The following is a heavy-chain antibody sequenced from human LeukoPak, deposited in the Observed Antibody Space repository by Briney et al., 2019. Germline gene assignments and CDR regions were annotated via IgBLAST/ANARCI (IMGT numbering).Heavy chain of an antibody. CDR1: GGSISSGGYS. V-gene: IGHV4-61*08. Sequence: SETLSLTCTVSGGSISSGGYSWNWIRQHPGTGLEWIGYIYYSGSTNYNPSLKSRVTISVDTSKNQFSLKLSSVTAADTAVYYCARSVGATFDYWGQGTLVTVSS. D-gene: IGHD1-26*01. J-gene: IGHJ4*02. CDR2: IYYSGST. CDR3: ARSVGATFDY.